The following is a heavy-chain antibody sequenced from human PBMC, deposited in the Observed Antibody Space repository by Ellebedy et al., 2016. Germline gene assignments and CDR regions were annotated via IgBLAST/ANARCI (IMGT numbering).Heavy chain of an antibody. J-gene: IGHJ6*02. CDR3: ATGSSPYGYYGMDV. D-gene: IGHD6-6*01. V-gene: IGHV3-30*04. CDR2: ISYDGSNK. CDR1: GFTFSSYA. Sequence: GESLKISCAASGFTFSSYAMHWVRQAPGKGLEWVAVISYDGSNKYYADSVKGRFTISRDNSKNTLYLQMNSLRAEDTAVYYCATGSSPYGYYGMDVWGQGTTVTVSS.